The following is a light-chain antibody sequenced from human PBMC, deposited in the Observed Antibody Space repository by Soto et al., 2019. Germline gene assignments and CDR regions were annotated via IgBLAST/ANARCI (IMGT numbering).Light chain of an antibody. Sequence: DIQMTQSPSSLSASVGDRVTITCRPSQRIDNFLNWYQQKPGKAPNLLIYAASSLQSGVSSRFSGSGSGTDYTLTISSLQPHDSATYYGQQCYSLPYTFGQGTKVEIK. CDR2: AAS. CDR3: QQCYSLPYT. CDR1: QRIDNF. V-gene: IGKV1-39*01. J-gene: IGKJ2*01.